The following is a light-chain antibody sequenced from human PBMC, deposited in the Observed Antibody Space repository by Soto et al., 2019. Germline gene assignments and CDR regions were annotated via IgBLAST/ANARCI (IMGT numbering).Light chain of an antibody. Sequence: DIQMTRSPSSLSASVGDRVTITCQASQDISNYLNWYQQKPGKAPKLLIYDASNLETGVPSRFSGSGSGTDFTFTISSLQPEDIATYYCQQYDNLPLLSWVTFGGGTRLEIK. CDR2: DAS. CDR1: QDISNY. V-gene: IGKV1-33*01. CDR3: QQYDNLPLLSWVT. J-gene: IGKJ5*01.